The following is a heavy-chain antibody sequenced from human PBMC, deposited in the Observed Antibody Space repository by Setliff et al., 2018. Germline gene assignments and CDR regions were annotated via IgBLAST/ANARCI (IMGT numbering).Heavy chain of an antibody. D-gene: IGHD4-4*01. J-gene: IGHJ1*01. Sequence: SGGSLRLSCAASTFTFSKYAVTWVRQAPGKGPQWVGRIKSSIEGATSDYGAPARGRFTISRDDSKNMIHLQMNNLKIEDTGFYFCATGPRDSRNYLNWLGSWGPGTLVTVSS. CDR1: TFTFSKYA. CDR2: IKSSIEGATS. V-gene: IGHV3-15*01. CDR3: ATGPRDSRNYLNWLGS.